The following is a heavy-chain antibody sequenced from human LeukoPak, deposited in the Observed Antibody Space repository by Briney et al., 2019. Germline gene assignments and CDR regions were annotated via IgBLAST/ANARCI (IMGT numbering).Heavy chain of an antibody. CDR1: GFTFSDYT. Sequence: GGSLRLSCAASGFTFSDYTMNWVRQAPGKGLEWVSSISSSSSYIYYAHSVKGRFTISRDNPKNSLSLQMKSLRAEDTAVYYCVRGEYSYGPLDYYYYMDVWGKGTTVTVSS. CDR3: VRGEYSYGPLDYYYYMDV. D-gene: IGHD5-18*01. CDR2: ISSSSSYI. V-gene: IGHV3-21*01. J-gene: IGHJ6*03.